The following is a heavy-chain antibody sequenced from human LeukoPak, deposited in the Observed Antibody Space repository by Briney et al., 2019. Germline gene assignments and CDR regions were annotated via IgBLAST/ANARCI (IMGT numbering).Heavy chain of an antibody. J-gene: IGHJ4*02. CDR1: GGSISSSSYY. CDR3: ASLNSAWGYFDY. Sequence: SETLSLTCTVSGGSISSSSYYWGWIRQPPGKGLELIGSKYYSGSTYYNPSLKSRVTISVDTSKNQFSLKLSSVTVADTAVYYCASLNSAWGYFDYWGQGTLVTVSS. CDR2: KYYSGST. V-gene: IGHV4-39*01. D-gene: IGHD6-19*01.